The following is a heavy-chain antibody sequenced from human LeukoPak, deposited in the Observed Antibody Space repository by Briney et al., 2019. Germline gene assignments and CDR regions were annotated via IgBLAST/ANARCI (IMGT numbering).Heavy chain of an antibody. Sequence: SQTLSLTCTVSGGSISSGSYYWSWIRQPPGKGLEWIGSIYHSGSTYYNPSLKSRVTISVDTSKNQFSLKLSSVTAADTAVYYCARPYYYDSIEDAFDIWGQGTMVTVSS. CDR3: ARPYYYDSIEDAFDI. V-gene: IGHV4-39*07. J-gene: IGHJ3*02. CDR1: GGSISSGSYY. D-gene: IGHD3-22*01. CDR2: IYHSGST.